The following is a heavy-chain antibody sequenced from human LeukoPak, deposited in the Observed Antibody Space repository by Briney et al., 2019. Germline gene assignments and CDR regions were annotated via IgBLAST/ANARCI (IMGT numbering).Heavy chain of an antibody. CDR1: GGSITTSSYY. CDR2: IYYSGST. V-gene: IGHV4-39*07. D-gene: IGHD2-15*01. CDR3: ATTLGYCGGGSCHN. J-gene: IGHJ4*02. Sequence: PSETLSLTCTVSGGSITTSSYYWGWIRQPPGKGLEWIGNIYYSGSTHYNPSLKSRVTMSVDKSKNQFSLKLSSVTAADTAVYYCATTLGYCGGGSCHNWGQGTLVTVSS.